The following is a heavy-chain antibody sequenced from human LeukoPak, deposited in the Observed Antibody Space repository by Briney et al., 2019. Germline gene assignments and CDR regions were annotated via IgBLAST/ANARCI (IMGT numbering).Heavy chain of an antibody. J-gene: IGHJ4*02. CDR3: ARALFEGYSGSVDY. Sequence: ASVKLSCNSSGYTFTGYYIQWVRDAPGQGIGWVGWINPNSGGTNYAQKFQGRVTMTRDTSISTAYMELSRLRSDDTAVYYCARALFEGYSGSVDYWGQGTLVTVSS. V-gene: IGHV1-2*02. D-gene: IGHD1-26*01. CDR2: INPNSGGT. CDR1: GYTFTGYY.